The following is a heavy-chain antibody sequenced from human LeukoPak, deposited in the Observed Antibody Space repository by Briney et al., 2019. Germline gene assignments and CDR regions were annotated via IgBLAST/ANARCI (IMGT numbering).Heavy chain of an antibody. J-gene: IGHJ4*02. CDR1: GFTFSSYA. CDR3: AKDQGGCSSTSCYARGVDDS. V-gene: IGHV3-23*01. CDR2: ISGSDGST. Sequence: GGSLRLSCAASGFTFSSYAMSWVRQAPGKGLEWVSAISGSDGSTYYADSVKGRFTISRDNSKNTLYLQMNSLRAEDTAVYYCAKDQGGCSSTSCYARGVDDSWGQGTLVTVSS. D-gene: IGHD2-2*01.